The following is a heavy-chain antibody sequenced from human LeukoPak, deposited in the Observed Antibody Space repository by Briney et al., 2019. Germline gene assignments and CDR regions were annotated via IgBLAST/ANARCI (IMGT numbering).Heavy chain of an antibody. CDR2: IRSDGSNK. Sequence: GGSLRLSCAASGFTLSSYAVSWVRQAPGKGLEGMAFIRSDGSNKYHADSVKGRFTISRDHSKNTLYLQMNSLRAEDPAVSYCARILDSAWGELGYWGQGTLVTVSS. D-gene: IGHD6-19*01. J-gene: IGHJ4*02. CDR1: GFTLSSYA. V-gene: IGHV3-30*02. CDR3: ARILDSAWGELGY.